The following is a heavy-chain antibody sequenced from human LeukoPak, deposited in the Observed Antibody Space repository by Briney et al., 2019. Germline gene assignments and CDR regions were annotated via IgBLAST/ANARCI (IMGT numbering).Heavy chain of an antibody. J-gene: IGHJ5*02. D-gene: IGHD2-15*01. CDR3: ARQEYCSGGSCYTWFDP. V-gene: IGHV5-51*01. Sequence: GESLKISCRGSGYSFTSHWIAWVRQMPGKGLEWMGIIYPGDSDTRYSPSFQGQVTISADKSISIAYLQWSSLKAPDTAIYYCARQEYCSGGSCYTWFDPWGQGTLVTVSS. CDR2: IYPGDSDT. CDR1: GYSFTSHW.